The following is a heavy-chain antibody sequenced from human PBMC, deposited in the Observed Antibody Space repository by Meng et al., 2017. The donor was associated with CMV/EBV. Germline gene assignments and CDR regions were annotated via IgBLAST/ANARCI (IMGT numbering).Heavy chain of an antibody. V-gene: IGHV1-46*01. CDR1: GYTFTSYY. D-gene: IGHD1-26*01. Sequence: ASVKVSCKASGYTFTSYYMHWVRQAPGQGLEWMGIINPSGGSTSYAQKFQGRVTMTRDTSTSTVYMELSSLRSEDTAVYYWWRRGWEGGEGGGQGNTVTVSS. CDR2: INPSGGST. CDR3: WRRGWEGGEG. J-gene: IGHJ6*01.